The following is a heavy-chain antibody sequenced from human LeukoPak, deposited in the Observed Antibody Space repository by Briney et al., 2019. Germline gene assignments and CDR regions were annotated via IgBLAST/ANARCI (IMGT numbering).Heavy chain of an antibody. V-gene: IGHV4-59*08. J-gene: IGHJ4*02. CDR2: IYKSGST. Sequence: PSETLSLTCTVSGGSISDYYWSWIRQPPGKGLGWIGYIYKSGSTNYNTKYSPSLQRRAVMSVDTSKSQVTLNLLSVTAADTAVYFCASLGGTYDYWGQGILVTVSP. CDR1: GGSISDYY. CDR3: ASLGGTYDY. D-gene: IGHD1-26*01.